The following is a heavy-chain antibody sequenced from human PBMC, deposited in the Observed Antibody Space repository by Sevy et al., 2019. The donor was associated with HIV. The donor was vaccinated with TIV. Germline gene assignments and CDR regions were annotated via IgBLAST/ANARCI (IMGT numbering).Heavy chain of an antibody. V-gene: IGHV3-30*04. CDR1: GFTFSNYA. CDR3: ARDRSSNWMNYFFDY. Sequence: GGSLRLSCVASGFTFSNYAMHWVRQAPGKGLEWVAGISHDGSNKYYADSVKGRFTISRDNSKNTLFVQMNSLKAEDTAVYNCARDRSSNWMNYFFDYWGQGALVTVSS. CDR2: ISHDGSNK. D-gene: IGHD6-13*01. J-gene: IGHJ4*02.